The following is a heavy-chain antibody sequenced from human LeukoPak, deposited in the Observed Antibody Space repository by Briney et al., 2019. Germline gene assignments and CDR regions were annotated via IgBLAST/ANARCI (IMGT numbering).Heavy chain of an antibody. D-gene: IGHD6-19*01. Sequence: GGSLRLSCAASEFTFTTYGMHWVRQAPGKGLEWVAFIYYDGSNIYYADYVKGRFTISRDNAKNSLYLQMNSLRAEDTAVYYCAVDSSGWYKLFDYWGQGTLVTVSS. CDR3: AVDSSGWYKLFDY. CDR2: IYYDGSNI. CDR1: EFTFTTYG. V-gene: IGHV3-33*03. J-gene: IGHJ4*02.